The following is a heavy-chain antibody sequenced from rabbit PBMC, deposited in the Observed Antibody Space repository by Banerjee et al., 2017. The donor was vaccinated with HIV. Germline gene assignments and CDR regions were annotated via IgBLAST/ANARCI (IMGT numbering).Heavy chain of an antibody. CDR2: ISAGSSGNT. Sequence: QEQLEESGGGLVQPEGSLTLTCTASGFSFSNKYVMCWVRQAPGKGLEWIACISAGSSGNTYYASWAKGRFTISKTSSTTVTLQMTSLTAADTATYFCARSSGYNTYGMDLWGPGTLVTVS. V-gene: IGHV1S45*01. CDR1: GFSFSNKYV. CDR3: ARSSGYNTYGMDL. D-gene: IGHD1-1*01. J-gene: IGHJ6*01.